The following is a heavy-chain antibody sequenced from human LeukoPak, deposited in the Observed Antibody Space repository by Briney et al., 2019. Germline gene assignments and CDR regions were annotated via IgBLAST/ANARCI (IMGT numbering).Heavy chain of an antibody. V-gene: IGHV7-4-1*02. D-gene: IGHD3-9*01. J-gene: IGHJ5*02. CDR3: ARLTGYSSESWFDP. CDR1: GYTFTGYA. CDR2: IYTNTGNP. Sequence: EASVKVSCKASGYTFTGYAINWVRQAPGQGLEWMGWIYTNTGNPTYAQGFTGRFVFSLDTSVSTAYLQISSLKAEDTAVYYCARLTGYSSESWFDPWGQGTLVTVSS.